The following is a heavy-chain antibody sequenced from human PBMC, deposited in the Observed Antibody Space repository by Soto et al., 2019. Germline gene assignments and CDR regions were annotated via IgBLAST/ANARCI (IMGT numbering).Heavy chain of an antibody. D-gene: IGHD5-12*01. J-gene: IGHJ4*02. CDR1: GFTFSGFA. CDR2: VDYTGSYT. V-gene: IGHV3-23*01. CDR3: AKRSGGFSEFDY. Sequence: EVQLLESGGGLVQPGGSLRLSCAASGFTFSGFAMNWVRQPPGKGLEWVSSVDYTGSYTFYAASVKGRFTISRDNSKNRVYLELNSLRAGDTVVYYCAKRSGGFSEFDYWGQGTLVIVSS.